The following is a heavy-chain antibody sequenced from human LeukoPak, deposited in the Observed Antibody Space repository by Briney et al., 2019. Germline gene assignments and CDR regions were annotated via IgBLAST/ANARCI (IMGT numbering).Heavy chain of an antibody. CDR3: ARDQLDGGGSDY. V-gene: IGHV3-7*01. CDR2: IKQDGSEK. D-gene: IGHD3-10*01. J-gene: IGHJ4*02. Sequence: GGSLRLSCAASGFTFTNYWMSWVRQAPGKGLEWVANIKQDGSEKYFLDSVKGRFTITRDNAKNSLYLQMNSLRAEDTVVYYCARDQLDGGGSDYWGQGTLVTVSS. CDR1: GFTFTNYW.